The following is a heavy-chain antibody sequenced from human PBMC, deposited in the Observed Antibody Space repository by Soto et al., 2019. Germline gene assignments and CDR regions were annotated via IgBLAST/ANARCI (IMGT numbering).Heavy chain of an antibody. CDR3: ARVGSYSDGSSYPY. Sequence: GASVKVACKASGYTFTGHDLHWVRQAPGQGLEWMGWIKGNGGATKYARKFQGRVTMTRDTSTTTAYLELTSLRSDDTAVYFCARVGSYSDGSSYPYWGQGTLVTVSS. CDR2: IKGNGGAT. CDR1: GYTFTGHD. J-gene: IGHJ4*02. D-gene: IGHD6-6*01. V-gene: IGHV1-2*02.